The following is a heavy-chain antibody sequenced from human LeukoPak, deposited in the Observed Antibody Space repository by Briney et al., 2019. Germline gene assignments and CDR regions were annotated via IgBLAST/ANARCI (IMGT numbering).Heavy chain of an antibody. J-gene: IGHJ4*02. V-gene: IGHV3-64D*09. Sequence: PGGSLRLSCSGSGFTFSDYSILWARQARGKGLEYVSGIVNNGGSTYYADSVKGRFTISRDNSKNTVYLQMSSLRPEDTAVYYCGKSPRVETTTYWGQGTLVTVSS. CDR2: IVNNGGST. CDR3: GKSPRVETTTY. CDR1: GFTFSDYS. D-gene: IGHD5-18*01.